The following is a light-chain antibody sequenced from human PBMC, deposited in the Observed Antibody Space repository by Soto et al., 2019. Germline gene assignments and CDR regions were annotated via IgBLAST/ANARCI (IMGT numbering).Light chain of an antibody. CDR2: AAS. V-gene: IGKV1-12*01. Sequence: DIQMTQSPSSVSASVGDRVTITCRASQVISTNLAWYQQKPGKAPKLLIYAASSLQTGVPPRFSGSGSGTDFTLTISSLQPEDFAIYYCQQANRGPLSFGQGTRLEIK. J-gene: IGKJ5*01. CDR3: QQANRGPLS. CDR1: QVISTN.